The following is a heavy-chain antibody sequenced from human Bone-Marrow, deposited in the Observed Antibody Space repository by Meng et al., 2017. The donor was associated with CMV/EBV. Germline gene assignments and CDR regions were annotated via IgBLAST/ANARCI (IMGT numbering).Heavy chain of an antibody. D-gene: IGHD2-2*01. CDR1: GFTFSDYY. V-gene: IGHV3-11*04. CDR2: ISSSGSTI. J-gene: IGHJ6*02. Sequence: GGSLRPSCAASGFTFSDYYMSWIRQAPGKGLEWVSYISSSGSTIYYADSVKGRFTISRDNAKNSLYLQMNSLRAEDTAVYYCARLIGYCSSTSCYHYYGMDVWGQGTTVTVSS. CDR3: ARLIGYCSSTSCYHYYGMDV.